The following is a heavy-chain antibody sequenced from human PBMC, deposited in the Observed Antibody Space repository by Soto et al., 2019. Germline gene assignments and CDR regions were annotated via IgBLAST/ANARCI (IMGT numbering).Heavy chain of an antibody. Sequence: EVQLVESGGGLVKPGGSLRLSCAASGFTFSNAWMSWVRQAPGKGLEWVGRIKSKTDGGTTDYAAPVKGRFTISRDDSKNTLYLQMNSLKTEDTAVYYGTTDGGGLQLLRDYWGQGTLVTVSS. CDR1: GFTFSNAW. J-gene: IGHJ4*02. CDR2: IKSKTDGGTT. V-gene: IGHV3-15*01. D-gene: IGHD4-4*01. CDR3: TTDGGGLQLLRDY.